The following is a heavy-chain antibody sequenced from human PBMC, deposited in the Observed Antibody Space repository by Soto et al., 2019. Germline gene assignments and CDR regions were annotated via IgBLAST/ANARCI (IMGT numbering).Heavy chain of an antibody. CDR2: IYPGDSDT. CDR3: ARQSSAAETMGYFDY. Sequence: GESLKISCKGSGYSFTSYWIGWVRQMPGEGLEWMGIIYPGDSDTRYSPSFQGQVTISADKSISTAYLQWSSLKASDTAMYYCARQSSAAETMGYFDYWGQGTLVTVS. V-gene: IGHV5-51*01. CDR1: GYSFTSYW. D-gene: IGHD6-13*01. J-gene: IGHJ4*02.